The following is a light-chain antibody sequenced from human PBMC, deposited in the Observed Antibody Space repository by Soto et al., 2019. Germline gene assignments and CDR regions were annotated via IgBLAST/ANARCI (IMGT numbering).Light chain of an antibody. CDR3: QQSYSTPIT. J-gene: IGKJ5*01. V-gene: IGKV1-39*01. Sequence: IQMTQSPSTLSAAVGDGVTITCLASQTIGDSLSWFQQKVGKAPKLLIYAASSLQSGVPSRFSGSGSGTDFTLTISSLQPEDFATYYCQQSYSTPITFGQGTRLEIK. CDR2: AAS. CDR1: QTIGDS.